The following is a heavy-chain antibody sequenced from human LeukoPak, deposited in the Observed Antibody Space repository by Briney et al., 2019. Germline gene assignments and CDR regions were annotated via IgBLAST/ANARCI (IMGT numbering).Heavy chain of an antibody. D-gene: IGHD2-2*01. J-gene: IGHJ6*02. CDR1: GYTFTNHG. Sequence: ASVKVSCKASGYTFTNHGMTWVRQAPGQGLEWMGWISPHNDNTDYAQNLQGRVTMTADTSTNTVYMELRSLRSDDTAMYFCARVPSGVPAPYYYGMDVWGQGTTVIVSS. CDR2: ISPHNDNT. CDR3: ARVPSGVPAPYYYGMDV. V-gene: IGHV1-18*04.